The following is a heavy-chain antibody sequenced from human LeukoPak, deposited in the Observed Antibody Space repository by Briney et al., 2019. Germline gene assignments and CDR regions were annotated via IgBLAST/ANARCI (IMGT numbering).Heavy chain of an antibody. J-gene: IGHJ4*02. CDR1: GYTFTGYE. D-gene: IGHD1-26*01. V-gene: IGHV1-2*02. CDR2: INPNSGAT. Sequence: ASVKVSCKASGYTFTGYEMHWVRQAPGQGLEWMGWINPNSGATNYGQKFQGRVTMTRDTSISTASMELSMLRSDDTAVYYCARKMIVGPTYNFVYWGQGTLVTVSS. CDR3: ARKMIVGPTYNFVY.